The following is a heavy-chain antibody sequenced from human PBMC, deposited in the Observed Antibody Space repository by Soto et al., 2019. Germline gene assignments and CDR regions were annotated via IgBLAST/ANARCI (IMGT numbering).Heavy chain of an antibody. V-gene: IGHV1-3*01. J-gene: IGHJ6*02. D-gene: IGHD2-2*01. CDR3: ARVWGGSRDCSSTSCYAPYYYYYGMDV. CDR1: GYTFTSYA. Sequence: GASVKVSCKASGYTFTSYAMHWVRQAPGQRLEWMGWINAGNGNTKYSQKFQGRVTITRDTSASTAYMELSSLRSEDTAVYYCARVWGGSRDCSSTSCYAPYYYYYGMDVWGQGTTVTVSS. CDR2: INAGNGNT.